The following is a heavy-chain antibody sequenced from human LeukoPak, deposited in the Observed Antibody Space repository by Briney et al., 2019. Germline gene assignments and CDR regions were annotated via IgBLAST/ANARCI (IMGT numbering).Heavy chain of an antibody. Sequence: PGGSLRLSCAASGFTFINYVMTWVRQAPGKGLEWVSTISDSGGTSYYADSVKGRFTISRDNSKNMVYLQMNSLRAEDTAVYYCAAPREVAVADILDYWGQGTLVTVSS. D-gene: IGHD6-19*01. V-gene: IGHV3-23*01. CDR2: ISDSGGTS. CDR1: GFTFINYV. J-gene: IGHJ4*02. CDR3: AAPREVAVADILDY.